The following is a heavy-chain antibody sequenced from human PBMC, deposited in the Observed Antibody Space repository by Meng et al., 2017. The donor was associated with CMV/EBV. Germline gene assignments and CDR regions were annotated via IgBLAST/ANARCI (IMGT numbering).Heavy chain of an antibody. CDR3: ARVDRYNWNDVGAFDI. D-gene: IGHD1-1*01. V-gene: IGHV1-2*02. CDR2: INPNSGGT. CDR1: GYTFTGYY. Sequence: ASVKVSCKASGYTFTGYYMHWVRQAPGQGLEWMGWINPNSGGTNYAQKFQGRVTMTRDTSISTAYMELSSLRSEDTAVYYCARVDRYNWNDVGAFDIWGQGTMVTVSS. J-gene: IGHJ3*02.